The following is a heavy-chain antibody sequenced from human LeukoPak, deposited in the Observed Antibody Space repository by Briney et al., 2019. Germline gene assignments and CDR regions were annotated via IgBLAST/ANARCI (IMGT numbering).Heavy chain of an antibody. J-gene: IGHJ4*02. Sequence: ASVKVSCKASGGTFSSYAISWVRQAPGQGLEWMGRIIPILGIANYAQKFQGRVTITADKSTSTAYMELSSLRSEDTAVYYCARGDYGDSRGDYWGQGTLVTVSS. CDR1: GGTFSSYA. CDR3: ARGDYGDSRGDY. D-gene: IGHD4-17*01. V-gene: IGHV1-69*04. CDR2: IIPILGIA.